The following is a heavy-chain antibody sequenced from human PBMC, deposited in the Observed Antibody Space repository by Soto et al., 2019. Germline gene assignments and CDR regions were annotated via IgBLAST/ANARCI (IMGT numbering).Heavy chain of an antibody. CDR1: GYTFTSYA. J-gene: IGHJ6*03. V-gene: IGHV1-3*01. CDR2: INAGNGNT. CDR3: ARGAYYYGSGSYYLLTPHYYYYMDV. Sequence: GASVKVSCKASGYTFTSYAMHWARQAPGQRLEWMGWINAGNGNTKYSQKFQGRVTITRDTSASTAYMELSSLRSEDTAVYYCARGAYYYGSGSYYLLTPHYYYYMDVWGKGTTVTVSS. D-gene: IGHD3-10*01.